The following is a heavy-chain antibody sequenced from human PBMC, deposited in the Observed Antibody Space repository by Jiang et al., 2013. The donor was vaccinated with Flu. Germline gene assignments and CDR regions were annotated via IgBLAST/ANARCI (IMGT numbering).Heavy chain of an antibody. CDR2: IYPGDSDT. CDR1: GYSFTSYW. J-gene: IGHJ3*02. Sequence: GAEVKKPGEALKISCKGSGYSFTSYWIGWVRQMPGKGLEWMGIIYPGDSDTRYSPSFQGQVTISADKSISTAYLQWSSLKASDTAMYYCARPPTDYYGSGSYASDAFDIWGQGTMVTVSS. D-gene: IGHD3-10*01. V-gene: IGHV5-51*01. CDR3: ARPPTDYYGSGSYASDAFDI.